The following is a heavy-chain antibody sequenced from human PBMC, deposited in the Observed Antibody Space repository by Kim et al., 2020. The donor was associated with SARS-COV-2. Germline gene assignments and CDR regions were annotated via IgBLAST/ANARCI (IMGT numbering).Heavy chain of an antibody. V-gene: IGHV4-59*13. CDR1: GGSISSYY. Sequence: SETLSLTCTVSGGSISSYYWSWIRQPPGKGLEWIGYIYYSGSTNYNPSLKSRVTISVDTSKNQFSLKLSSVTAADTAVYYCARVGDGYNSYWYFDLWGRGTLVTVSS. CDR3: ARVGDGYNSYWYFDL. J-gene: IGHJ2*01. CDR2: IYYSGST. D-gene: IGHD5-12*01.